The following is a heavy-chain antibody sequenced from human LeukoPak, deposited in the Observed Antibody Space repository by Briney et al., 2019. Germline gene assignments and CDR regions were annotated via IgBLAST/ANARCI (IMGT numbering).Heavy chain of an antibody. V-gene: IGHV3-9*01. CDR1: GFTFDDYA. Sequence: GGSLRLSCAASGFTFDDYAMPWVRQAPGKGLEWVSGISWSSGSIGYADSVKGRFTISRDNAKNSLYLQMNSLRAEDTALYYCAKDMSSRYYYYGMDVWGQGTTVTVSS. D-gene: IGHD6-6*01. CDR2: ISWSSGSI. J-gene: IGHJ6*02. CDR3: AKDMSSRYYYYGMDV.